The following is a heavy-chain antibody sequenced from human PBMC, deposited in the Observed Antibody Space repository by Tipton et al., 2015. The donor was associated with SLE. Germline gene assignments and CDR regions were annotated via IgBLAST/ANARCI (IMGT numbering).Heavy chain of an antibody. D-gene: IGHD1-26*01. Sequence: LRLSFTVSGGSISSYYWSWIRQPPGKGLEWIGYIYYSGSTNYNPSLKSRVTISVDTSKNQFSLKLSSVTAADTAVYYCARSGSYSQFDYWGQGTLVTVSS. J-gene: IGHJ4*02. CDR2: IYYSGST. CDR1: GGSISSYY. V-gene: IGHV4-59*01. CDR3: ARSGSYSQFDY.